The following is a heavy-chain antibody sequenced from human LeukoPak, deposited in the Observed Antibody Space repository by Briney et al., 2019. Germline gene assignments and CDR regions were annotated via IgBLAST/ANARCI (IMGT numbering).Heavy chain of an antibody. D-gene: IGHD6-13*01. CDR1: GFTFSSYA. J-gene: IGHJ4*02. V-gene: IGHV3-30-3*01. CDR3: ARDPGIAAATFYYFDY. CDR2: ISYDGSNK. Sequence: GGSLRLSCAASGFTFSSYATHWVRQAPGKGLEWVAVISYDGSNKYYADSVKGRFTISRDNSKNTLYLQMNSLRAEDTAVYYCARDPGIAAATFYYFDYWGQGTLVTVSS.